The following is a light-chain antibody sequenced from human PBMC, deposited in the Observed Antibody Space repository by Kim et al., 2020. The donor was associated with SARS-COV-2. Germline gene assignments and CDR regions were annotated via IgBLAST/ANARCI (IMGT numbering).Light chain of an antibody. CDR2: GKN. J-gene: IGLJ2*01. CDR3: NSRDSRGNHL. Sequence: SSELTQDPAVSVALGQTVRITCQGDSLRSYYASWYQQKPGQAPVLVIYGKNNRPSGIPDRFSGSSSGNTASLTITWAQAEDEADYYCNSRDSRGNHLFGG. CDR1: SLRSYY. V-gene: IGLV3-19*01.